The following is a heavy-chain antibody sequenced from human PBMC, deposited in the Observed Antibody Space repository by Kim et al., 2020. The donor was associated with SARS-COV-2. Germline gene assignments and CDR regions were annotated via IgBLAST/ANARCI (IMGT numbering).Heavy chain of an antibody. CDR1: GYTFTSYY. V-gene: IGHV1-46*01. J-gene: IGHJ6*02. Sequence: ASVKVSCKASGYTFTSYYMYWVRQAPGQGLEWMGIINPSGGSTSYAQKFQGRVTMTRDTSTSTVYMELSSLRSEDTAVYYCARDALPIFGVVIIPSYGMDVWGQGTTVTVSS. CDR2: INPSGGST. CDR3: ARDALPIFGVVIIPSYGMDV. D-gene: IGHD3-3*01.